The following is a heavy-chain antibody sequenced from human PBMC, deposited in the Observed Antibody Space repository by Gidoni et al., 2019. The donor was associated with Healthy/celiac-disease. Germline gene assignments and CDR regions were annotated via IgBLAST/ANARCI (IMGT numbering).Heavy chain of an antibody. D-gene: IGHD6-19*01. CDR1: GFTFSSYW. J-gene: IGHJ6*02. V-gene: IGHV3-7*03. CDR2: IKQDGSEK. Sequence: EVQLVESGGGLVQPGGSLRLSCAASGFTFSSYWMSWVRQAPGKGLEWVANIKQDGSEKYYVDSVKGRFTISRDNAKNSLYLQMNSLRAEDTAVYYCARRAVAGTHYYYYGMDVWGQGTTVTVSS. CDR3: ARRAVAGTHYYYYGMDV.